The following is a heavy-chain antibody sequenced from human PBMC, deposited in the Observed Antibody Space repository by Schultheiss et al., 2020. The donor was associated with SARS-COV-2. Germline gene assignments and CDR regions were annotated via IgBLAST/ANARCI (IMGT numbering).Heavy chain of an antibody. CDR3: ARVKYSSSYCSH. V-gene: IGHV4-59*01. D-gene: IGHD6-6*01. Sequence: SETLSLTCTVSGGSISSYYWSWIRQPPGKGLEWIGDIYNSGSTNYNPSLKSRVTISVHTSKNQFSLKLRSVTAADTAVYYCARVKYSSSYCSHWGQGTLVTVSS. CDR1: GGSISSYY. J-gene: IGHJ4*02. CDR2: IYNSGST.